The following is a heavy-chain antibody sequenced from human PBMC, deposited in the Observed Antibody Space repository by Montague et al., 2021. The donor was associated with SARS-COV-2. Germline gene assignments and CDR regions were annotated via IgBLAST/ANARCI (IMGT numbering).Heavy chain of an antibody. CDR2: IYYSGST. CDR1: GGSISSSSYY. J-gene: IGHJ5*02. D-gene: IGHD3-22*01. V-gene: IGHV4-39*02. Sequence: SETLSLTCTVSGGSISSSSYYWSWIRQPPGKGLEWIGSIYYSGSTYYNPSLKSRVTISVDTSKNQFSLKLSSVTAADTAVYYCAIDQTSIGMRVVVISSWFDLWGQGTLVTVSS. CDR3: AIDQTSIGMRVVVISSWFDL.